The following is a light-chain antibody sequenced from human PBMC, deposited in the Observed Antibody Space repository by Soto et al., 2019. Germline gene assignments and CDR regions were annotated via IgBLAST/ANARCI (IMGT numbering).Light chain of an antibody. CDR1: SSNIGSNA. CDR3: SAWDDSLSVWV. Sequence: QPVLTQPPSASGSPGQRVTISCSGSSSNIGSNAVNWYRQVPGTAPKVFIHSDNQRPSGVPDRISGSKSGTSASLAISRLQSEDEADYYCSAWDDSLSVWVFGGGTKVTVL. CDR2: SDN. V-gene: IGLV1-44*01. J-gene: IGLJ3*02.